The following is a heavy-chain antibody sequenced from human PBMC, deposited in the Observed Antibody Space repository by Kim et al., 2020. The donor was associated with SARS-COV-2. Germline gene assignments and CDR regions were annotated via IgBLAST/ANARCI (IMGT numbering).Heavy chain of an antibody. V-gene: IGHV3-30*18. D-gene: IGHD1-26*01. CDR1: GFTFSSFA. J-gene: IGHJ6*02. CDR2: VSYDGTNQ. Sequence: GGSLRLSCVASGFTFSSFAMHWVHQAPGKGLEWVALVSYDGTNQYYADSVKGRFSIYRDNSKNTLYLQMGSLRSEDTAVYYCAKVLSSGSYWVNYYYGMDAWGQGTTVTVSS. CDR3: AKVLSSGSYWVNYYYGMDA.